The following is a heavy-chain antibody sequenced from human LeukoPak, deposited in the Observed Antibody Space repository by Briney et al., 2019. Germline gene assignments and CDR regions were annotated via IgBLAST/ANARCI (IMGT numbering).Heavy chain of an antibody. CDR2: VYYSGST. Sequence: PSETLSLTCTVSGDSISSSGYYWGWIRQTPGKGLEWIGNVYYSGSTYYNPSLKSRVTISVDTSKSQFSLKLSSVTAADTAVYYCARVSRGYRALDFEIGYWGQGTLVTVSS. CDR3: ARVSRGYRALDFEIGY. V-gene: IGHV4-39*07. J-gene: IGHJ4*02. D-gene: IGHD5-12*01. CDR1: GDSISSSGYY.